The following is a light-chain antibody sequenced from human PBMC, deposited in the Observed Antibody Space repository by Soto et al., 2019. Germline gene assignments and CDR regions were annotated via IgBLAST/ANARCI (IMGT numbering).Light chain of an antibody. CDR3: QQYDNFPRAIN. J-gene: IGKJ5*01. V-gene: IGKV1-33*01. CDR2: DAS. CDR1: QDISNY. Sequence: EIQITQSPSSLSASVGDRVTIASQASQDISNYLHWYQQKPGKAPKLLIYDASNLETGVPSRFSGSGSGTDFTFTISSLQPEDIATYYCQQYDNFPRAINFGQGTRLEIK.